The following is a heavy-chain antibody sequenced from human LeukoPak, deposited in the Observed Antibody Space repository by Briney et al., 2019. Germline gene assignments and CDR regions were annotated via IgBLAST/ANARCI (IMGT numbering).Heavy chain of an antibody. D-gene: IGHD3-10*01. V-gene: IGHV1-2*02. CDR3: ARDLLWFGAVDY. CDR1: GYTFTGYY. Sequence: ASVKVSCKASGYTFTGYYMHWLRQAPGQGLEWMGWINPNSGGTNYAQKFQGRVTMTRDTSISTAYMELSRLRSDDTAVYYCARDLLWFGAVDYWGQGTLVTVSS. J-gene: IGHJ4*02. CDR2: INPNSGGT.